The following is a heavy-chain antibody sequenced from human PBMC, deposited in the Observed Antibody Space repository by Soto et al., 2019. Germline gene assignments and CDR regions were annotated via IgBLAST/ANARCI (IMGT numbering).Heavy chain of an antibody. CDR2: IYYSGST. J-gene: IGHJ4*02. V-gene: IGHV4-30-4*01. D-gene: IGHD5-18*01. Sequence: SETMSLTCTVSGGSISSGDYYWSWIRQPPGKGLEWIGYIYYSGSTYYNPSLKSRVTISVDTSKNQFSLKLSSVTAADTAVYYCARGGNVAAMVTGAYYFDYWGQGTLVTVSS. CDR1: GGSISSGDYY. CDR3: ARGGNVAAMVTGAYYFDY.